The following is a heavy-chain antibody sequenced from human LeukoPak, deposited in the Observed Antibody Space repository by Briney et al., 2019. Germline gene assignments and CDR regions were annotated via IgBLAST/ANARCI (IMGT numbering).Heavy chain of an antibody. J-gene: IGHJ4*02. CDR1: GLTFSNYE. D-gene: IGHD3-16*01. Sequence: TGGSLRLSCAGSGLTFSNYEMNWVRQAPGKGLEWVSFIIGSGSRIYYADSVKGRFTISRDNAKNSLYLQMNNLRADDTAVYYCAKDQGRGGFGLDCWGQGTLVTVSS. CDR2: IIGSGSRI. CDR3: AKDQGRGGFGLDC. V-gene: IGHV3-48*03.